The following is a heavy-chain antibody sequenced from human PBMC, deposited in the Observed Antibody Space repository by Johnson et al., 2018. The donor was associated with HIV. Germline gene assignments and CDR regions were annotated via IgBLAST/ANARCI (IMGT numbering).Heavy chain of an antibody. CDR3: ARDRSLWFRELWPRDAFDM. D-gene: IGHD3-10*01. J-gene: IGHJ3*02. Sequence: QVQLVESGGGVVQPGGSLRLSCAASGFTFSNSAMHWVRQAPGKGLEWVAVISYDGDNIYYADSVKGRFTISRDNSKNTLYLQMNSLRVADTAVYYCARDRSLWFRELWPRDAFDMWGQGTKITVSS. V-gene: IGHV3-30-3*01. CDR2: ISYDGDNI. CDR1: GFTFSNSA.